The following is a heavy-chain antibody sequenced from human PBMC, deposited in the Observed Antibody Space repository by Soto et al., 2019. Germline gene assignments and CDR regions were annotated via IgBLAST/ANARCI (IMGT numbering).Heavy chain of an antibody. D-gene: IGHD2-21*01. CDR1: GGSISSYY. Sequence: SETLSLTCTVSGGSISSYYWSWIRQHPGKGLEWIGYIYYSGSTYYNPSLKSRVTISVDTSKNQFSLKLSSVTAADTAVYYCARVTFDYYFDYWGQGTLVTVSS. V-gene: IGHV4-59*06. CDR2: IYYSGST. CDR3: ARVTFDYYFDY. J-gene: IGHJ4*02.